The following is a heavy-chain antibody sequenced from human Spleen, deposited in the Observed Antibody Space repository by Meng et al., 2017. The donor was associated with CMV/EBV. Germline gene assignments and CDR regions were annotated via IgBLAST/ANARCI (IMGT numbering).Heavy chain of an antibody. CDR2: IIPVYGLL. CDR3: AREANGHAFDI. J-gene: IGHJ3*02. Sequence: SVKVSCKASGGTFNSFAISWVRQAPGQGLEWMGGIIPVYGLLYYAQKFEGRLTITTDESTSTAYMELSSLRSEDTAVYYCAREANGHAFDIWGQGTMVTVSS. V-gene: IGHV1-69*05. CDR1: GGTFNSFA.